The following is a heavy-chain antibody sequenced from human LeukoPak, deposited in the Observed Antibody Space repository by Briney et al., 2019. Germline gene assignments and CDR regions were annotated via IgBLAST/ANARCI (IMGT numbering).Heavy chain of an antibody. CDR2: ISSSGSTI. CDR1: GFTFSDYY. Sequence: PGGSLRLSCVASGFTFSDYYMSWIRQAPGKGLEWVSYISSSGSTIYYADSVKGRFTISRDNAKNSLYLQMNSLRAEDTAVYYCARVFSVPEGIAVALYAFDIWGQGTMVTVSS. J-gene: IGHJ3*02. CDR3: ARVFSVPEGIAVALYAFDI. V-gene: IGHV3-11*01. D-gene: IGHD6-19*01.